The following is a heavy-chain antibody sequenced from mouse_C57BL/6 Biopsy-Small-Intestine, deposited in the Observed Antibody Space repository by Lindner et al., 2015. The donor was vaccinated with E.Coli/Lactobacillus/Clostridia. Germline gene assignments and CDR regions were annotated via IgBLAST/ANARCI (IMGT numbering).Heavy chain of an antibody. CDR3: ARHYYGNSFYFDY. CDR1: GYTFTDFY. CDR2: ITPYNGVT. V-gene: IGHV1-19*01. D-gene: IGHD2-1*01. Sequence: VQLQESGPVLVKPGASVKMSCKASGYTFTDFYLDWVKQTHGKSLEWVGVITPYNGVTSDNQKFKGKATLTVDQSSNTAYMELNSLTSDDSAVYYCARHYYGNSFYFDYWGQGTTLTVSS. J-gene: IGHJ2*01.